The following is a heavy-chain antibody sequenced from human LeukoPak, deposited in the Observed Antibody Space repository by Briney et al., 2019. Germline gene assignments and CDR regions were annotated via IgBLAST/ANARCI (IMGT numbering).Heavy chain of an antibody. Sequence: GGSLRLSCAASGFTFSSYSMNWVRQAPGKGLEWVSSISSRSSYIYYADSVKGRFTISRDNAKNSLYLQMNSLRAEDTAVYYCARPLTGYYHVWGQGTLVTVSS. CDR2: ISSRSSYI. D-gene: IGHD3-9*01. V-gene: IGHV3-21*01. J-gene: IGHJ4*02. CDR1: GFTFSSYS. CDR3: ARPLTGYYHV.